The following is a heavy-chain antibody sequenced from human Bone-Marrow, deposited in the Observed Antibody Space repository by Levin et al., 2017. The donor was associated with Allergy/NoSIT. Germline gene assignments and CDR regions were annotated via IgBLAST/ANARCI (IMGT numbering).Heavy chain of an antibody. J-gene: IGHJ6*03. CDR3: AKPTLGYYYYMDV. Sequence: SQTLSLTCTVSGGSISSSSFYWGWIRQSPRKGLEWIGSIHYSGSTYYNPSFMSRVTISLDMSNNQFSLTLRSVTAADTAVYYCAKPTLGYYYYMDVWGKGTTVAVSS. V-gene: IGHV4-39*01. CDR2: IHYSGST. CDR1: GGSISSSSFY.